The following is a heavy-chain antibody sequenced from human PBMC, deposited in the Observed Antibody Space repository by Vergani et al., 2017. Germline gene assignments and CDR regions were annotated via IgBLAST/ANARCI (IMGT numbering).Heavy chain of an antibody. J-gene: IGHJ6*03. V-gene: IGHV3-33*05. Sequence: QVQLVQSGGGVVQPGGSLRLSCAASGFTFSSYGMHWVRQAPGKGLGWGSVISYDGNKKNYADSVKGRFTISRDNSKNTLYLEMNALRAEDTAVYYCARDFLTRVTTLDYYYMGVWGKGTTVTVSS. CDR2: ISYDGNKK. CDR1: GFTFSSYG. CDR3: ARDFLTRVTTLDYYYMGV. D-gene: IGHD1-1*01.